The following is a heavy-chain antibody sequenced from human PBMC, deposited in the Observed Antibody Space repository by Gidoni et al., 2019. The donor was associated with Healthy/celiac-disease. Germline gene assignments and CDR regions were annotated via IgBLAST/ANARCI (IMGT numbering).Heavy chain of an antibody. Sequence: EVQLVESGGGLVQPGGSLKLSCADSGFTFSGSAMNWVRQASGKGLEWVGRIRSKANSYATAYAASVKGRFTISRDDSKNTAYLQMNSLKTEDTAVYYCTRAEWWFDPWGQGTLVTVSS. CDR3: TRAEWWFDP. J-gene: IGHJ5*02. D-gene: IGHD2-8*01. CDR2: IRSKANSYAT. V-gene: IGHV3-73*01. CDR1: GFTFSGSA.